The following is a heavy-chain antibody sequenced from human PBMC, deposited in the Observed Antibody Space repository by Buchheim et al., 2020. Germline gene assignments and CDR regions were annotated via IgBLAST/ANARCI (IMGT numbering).Heavy chain of an antibody. CDR1: GFTFSSYA. CDR2: INSDGSNT. V-gene: IGHV3-74*02. CDR3: AKVGRYCSSPSCYVSFDY. Sequence: EVQLLESGGGLVQPGGSLRLSCAASGFTFSSYAMHWVRQAPGKGLVWVSRINSDGSNTNYADSVKGRFTISRDNAKNTLYLQMNSLRVEDTSVYYCAKVGRYCSSPSCYVSFDYWGQGTL. D-gene: IGHD2-2*01. J-gene: IGHJ4*02.